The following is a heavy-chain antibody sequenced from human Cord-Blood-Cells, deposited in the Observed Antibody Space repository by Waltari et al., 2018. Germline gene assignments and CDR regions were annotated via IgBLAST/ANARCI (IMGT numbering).Heavy chain of an antibody. V-gene: IGHV4-30-4*08. CDR3: ARAGCSSTSCYYAFDY. J-gene: IGHJ4*02. Sequence: QVQLQESGPGLVKPSQTLSLTCTVSGGSISSGDYYWSWIRQPPGKGLEWIGYFYYSGSTHYNPYVKSRVTISVDTSKNQFSLKLSSVTAADTAVYYCARAGCSSTSCYYAFDYWGQGTLVTVSS. CDR1: GGSISSGDYY. D-gene: IGHD2-2*01. CDR2: FYYSGST.